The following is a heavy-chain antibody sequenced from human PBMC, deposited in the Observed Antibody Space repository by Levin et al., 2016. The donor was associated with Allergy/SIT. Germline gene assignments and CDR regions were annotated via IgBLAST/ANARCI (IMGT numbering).Heavy chain of an antibody. CDR1: DDSVNSGHYY. V-gene: IGHV4-61*01. D-gene: IGHD3-10*01. CDR3: GRIKVGLFYFGDY. Sequence: GSLRLSCTVSDDSVNSGHYYWSWIRQPPGKGLEWIGYIYYRGNTNYNPSLESRVAMSVDASKNQFSLNLTSLSAADTAVYYCGRIKVGLFYFGDYWGQGALVTVSS. J-gene: IGHJ4*02. CDR2: IYYRGNT.